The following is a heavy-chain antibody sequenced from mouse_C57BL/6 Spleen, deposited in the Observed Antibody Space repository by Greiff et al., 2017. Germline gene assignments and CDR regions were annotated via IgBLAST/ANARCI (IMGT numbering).Heavy chain of an antibody. J-gene: IGHJ1*03. CDR3: SRLLTGTNWYFDV. CDR1: GFTFSDYY. V-gene: IGHV5-12*01. Sequence: VKLVESGGGLVQPGGSLKLSCAASGFTFSDYYMYWVRQTPEKRLEWVAYISNGGGSTYYPDTVKGRFTISRDNAKNTLYLQMRRLKSEDTAMYYCSRLLTGTNWYFDVWGTGTTVTVSS. D-gene: IGHD4-1*01. CDR2: ISNGGGST.